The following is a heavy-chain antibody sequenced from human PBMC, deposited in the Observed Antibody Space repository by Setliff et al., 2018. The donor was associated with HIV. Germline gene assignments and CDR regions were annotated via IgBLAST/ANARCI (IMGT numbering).Heavy chain of an antibody. CDR3: ATYADRESNRFDP. CDR1: GGSISSSGYY. J-gene: IGHJ5*02. V-gene: IGHV4-39*01. CDR2: IYYSGST. D-gene: IGHD3-10*01. Sequence: SETLSLTCTVSGGSISSSGYYWGWIRQPPGKGLEWIGSIYYSGSTYYNPSFKSRITMSVDTSTNQFSLNLSPLTAADTAVYYCATYADRESNRFDPWGQGILVTVSS.